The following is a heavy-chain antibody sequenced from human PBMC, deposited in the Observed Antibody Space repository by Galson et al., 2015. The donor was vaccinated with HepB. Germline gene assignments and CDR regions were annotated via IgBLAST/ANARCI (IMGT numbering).Heavy chain of an antibody. CDR2: ISWNSGSI. J-gene: IGHJ4*02. Sequence: SLRLSCAASGFTFDDYAMHWVRQAPGKGLEWVSGISWNSGSIGYADSVKGRFTISRDNAKNSLYLQMNSLRAEDTALYYCAGSVSGYQLTSYFDYWGQGTLVTVSS. D-gene: IGHD2-2*01. CDR1: GFTFDDYA. V-gene: IGHV3-9*01. CDR3: AGSVSGYQLTSYFDY.